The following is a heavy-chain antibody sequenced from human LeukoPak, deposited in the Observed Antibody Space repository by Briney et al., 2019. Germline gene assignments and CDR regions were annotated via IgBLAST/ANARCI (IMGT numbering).Heavy chain of an antibody. CDR3: ARHKRLDP. J-gene: IGHJ5*02. Sequence: SETLSLTCTVSGDSINNYFWTWIRQPPGKGLEWIGYIYYSGSTNYNPSLKTRVTISLGRSKNQFSLNLSSVTAADTAVYYCARHKRLDPWGQGTLVTVSS. CDR2: IYYSGST. CDR1: GDSINNYF. V-gene: IGHV4-59*01.